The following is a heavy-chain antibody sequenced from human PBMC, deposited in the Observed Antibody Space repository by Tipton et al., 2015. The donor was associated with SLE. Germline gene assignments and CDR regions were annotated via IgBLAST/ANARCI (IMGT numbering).Heavy chain of an antibody. V-gene: IGHV4-38-2*02. D-gene: IGHD2-2*01. CDR3: ARGQVLVVPAAPHAFDI. Sequence: LRLSCTVSGYSISSGYYWGWIRQPPGKGLEWIGSIYHSGSTYYNPSLKSRVTISVDRSKNQFSLSLSSVSAADTAVYYCARGQVLVVPAAPHAFDIWGQGTMVTVSS. CDR2: IYHSGST. J-gene: IGHJ3*02. CDR1: GYSISSGYY.